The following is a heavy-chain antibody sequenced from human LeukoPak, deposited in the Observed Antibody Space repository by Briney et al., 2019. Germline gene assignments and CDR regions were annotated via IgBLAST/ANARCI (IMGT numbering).Heavy chain of an antibody. J-gene: IGHJ4*02. Sequence: SVKVSCKASGGTFSSYAISWVRQAPGQGLEWMGGIIPIFGTANYAQKFQGRVTITADESTSTAYMELSSLRSEDTAVYYCAAKGSGYYYSFDYWGQGTLVTVSS. CDR2: IIPIFGTA. D-gene: IGHD3-22*01. CDR3: AAKGSGYYYSFDY. V-gene: IGHV1-69*13. CDR1: GGTFSSYA.